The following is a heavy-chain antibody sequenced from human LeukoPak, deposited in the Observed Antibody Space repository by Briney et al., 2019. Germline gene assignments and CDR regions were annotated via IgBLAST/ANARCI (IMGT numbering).Heavy chain of an antibody. J-gene: IGHJ4*02. D-gene: IGHD6-13*01. CDR2: IASNGGSE. Sequence: GGSLRLSCAASGFTFTTYGLHWVRQAPGKGLEWVAAIASNGGSEYYADSVKGRFTISRDNSKNTLFLQMNSLRPDDTAVYYCAKRGHYSINWYHYFDYWGQGTLVTVSS. CDR3: AKRGHYSINWYHYFDY. V-gene: IGHV3-30*18. CDR1: GFTFTTYG.